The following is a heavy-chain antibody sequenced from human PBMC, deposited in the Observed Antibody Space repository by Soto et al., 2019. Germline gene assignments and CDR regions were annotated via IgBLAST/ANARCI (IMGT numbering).Heavy chain of an antibody. Sequence: QVQLVQSGAEVKKPGSSVKVSCKASGGTFSSYAISWVRQAPGQGREWMGGIIPIFGTANYAQKFQGRVTITADESTSAADMEVSSLRSEDPAVYYCAGVRNTDNYDFLSGYFVYWVQGPLVTVSS. CDR3: AGVRNTDNYDFLSGYFVY. V-gene: IGHV1-69*01. J-gene: IGHJ4*02. CDR1: GGTFSSYA. D-gene: IGHD3-9*01. CDR2: IIPIFGTA.